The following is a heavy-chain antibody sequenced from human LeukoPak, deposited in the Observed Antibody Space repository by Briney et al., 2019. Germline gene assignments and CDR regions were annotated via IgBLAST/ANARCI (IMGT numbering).Heavy chain of an antibody. J-gene: IGHJ4*02. CDR1: GFTFSSYA. D-gene: IGHD2-2*01. CDR3: AKTQLRGYCSSTSCLYFDY. CDR2: ISGSGGST. Sequence: GGSLRLSCAASGFTFSSYAMSWVRQAPGKGLEWVSAISGSGGSTYYADSVKGRFTISRDNSKNTLYLQMNSLRAEDTAVYYCAKTQLRGYCSSTSCLYFDYWGQGTLVTVPS. V-gene: IGHV3-23*01.